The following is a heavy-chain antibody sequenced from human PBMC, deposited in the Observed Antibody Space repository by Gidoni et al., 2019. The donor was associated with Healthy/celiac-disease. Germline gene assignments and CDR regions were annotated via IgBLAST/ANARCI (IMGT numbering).Heavy chain of an antibody. Sequence: EVQLLESGGGLVQPGGSLRLSCAASGFTFSSDAMSWVRQAPGKGLEWVSAISGSGGSTYYADSVKGRFTISRDNSKNTLYLQMNSLRAEDTAVYYCAKELGYCSSTSCYPFDYWGQGTLVTVSS. CDR3: AKELGYCSSTSCYPFDY. V-gene: IGHV3-23*01. CDR2: ISGSGGST. J-gene: IGHJ4*02. D-gene: IGHD2-2*01. CDR1: GFTFSSDA.